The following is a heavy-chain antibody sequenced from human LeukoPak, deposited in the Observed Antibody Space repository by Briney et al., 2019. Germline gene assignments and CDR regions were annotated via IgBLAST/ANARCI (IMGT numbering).Heavy chain of an antibody. V-gene: IGHV3-21*01. D-gene: IGHD3-16*01. CDR1: GFTFSSYS. Sequence: GGSLRLSCAASGFTFSSYSMNWVPQAPGKGLEWVSSISSSSSYIYYADSVKGRFTISRDNAKNSLYLQMNSLRAEDTAVYYCARDSPSYSFDYWGQGTLVTVSS. CDR2: ISSSSSYI. CDR3: ARDSPSYSFDY. J-gene: IGHJ4*02.